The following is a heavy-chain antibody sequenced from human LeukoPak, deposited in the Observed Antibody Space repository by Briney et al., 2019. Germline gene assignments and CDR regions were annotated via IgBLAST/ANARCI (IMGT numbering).Heavy chain of an antibody. Sequence: SETLSLTCTVSGGSISTYYWSWIRQPPGKGLEWIGEINHSGSTNYNPSLKSRVTISVDTPKNQFSLKLSSVTAADTAVYYCAREPYCGGDCYSVDDAFDIWGQGTMVTVSS. V-gene: IGHV4-34*01. CDR1: GGSISTYY. CDR2: INHSGST. D-gene: IGHD2-21*02. CDR3: AREPYCGGDCYSVDDAFDI. J-gene: IGHJ3*02.